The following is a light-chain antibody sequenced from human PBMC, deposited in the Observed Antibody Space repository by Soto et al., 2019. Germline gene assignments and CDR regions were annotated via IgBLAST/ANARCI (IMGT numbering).Light chain of an antibody. Sequence: DIQMTPSPSPLSASVGDRLTITCRASQSISSWLAWYQHKPGKAPKLLIYDASSLESGVPSKFSGSGSETESTLTIASLKPDDAATYYCHQYNSYPWTFGQGTKVDIK. CDR3: HQYNSYPWT. CDR2: DAS. V-gene: IGKV1-5*01. J-gene: IGKJ1*01. CDR1: QSISSW.